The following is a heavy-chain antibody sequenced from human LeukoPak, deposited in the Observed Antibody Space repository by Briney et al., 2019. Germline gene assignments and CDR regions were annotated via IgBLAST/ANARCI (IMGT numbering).Heavy chain of an antibody. J-gene: IGHJ4*02. CDR2: INHSGST. CDR1: GGPFSGYY. CDR3: ASVRITGTTHY. Sequence: SETLSLTCAVYGGPFSGYYWSWIRQPPGKGLEWIGEINHSGSTNYNPSLKSRVTISVDTSKNQFSLKLSSVTAADTAVYYCASVRITGTTHYWGQGTLVTVSS. D-gene: IGHD1-7*01. V-gene: IGHV4-34*01.